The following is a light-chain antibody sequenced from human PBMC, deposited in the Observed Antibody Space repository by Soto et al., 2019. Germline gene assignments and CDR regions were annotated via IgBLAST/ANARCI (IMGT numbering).Light chain of an antibody. J-gene: IGKJ2*02. CDR1: QSISSY. CDR2: AAF. CDR3: QQSYSTPCT. Sequence: DIQMTQSPSSLSASVGDRVTITCRASQSISSYLNWYQQKPGKAPKLLLYAAFSLQSGVPSRFSSSGSGTDFTLTISSLQPEDFATYYCQQSYSTPCTCGQGTKLEIK. V-gene: IGKV1-39*01.